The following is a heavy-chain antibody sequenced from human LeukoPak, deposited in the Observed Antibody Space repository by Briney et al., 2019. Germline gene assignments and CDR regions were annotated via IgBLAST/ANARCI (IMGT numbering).Heavy chain of an antibody. D-gene: IGHD6-13*01. V-gene: IGHV3-30*04. CDR1: GFTFSSYA. J-gene: IGHJ5*02. Sequence: GRSLRLSCAASGFTFSSYAMHWVRQAPGKGLEWVAVISYDGSNKYYADSVKGQFTISRDNSKNTLYLQMNSLRAEDTAVYYCARAHSAAGYLGWFDPWGQGTLVTVSS. CDR2: ISYDGSNK. CDR3: ARAHSAAGYLGWFDP.